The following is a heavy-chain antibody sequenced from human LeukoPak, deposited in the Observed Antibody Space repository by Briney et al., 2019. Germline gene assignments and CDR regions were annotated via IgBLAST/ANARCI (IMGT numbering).Heavy chain of an antibody. D-gene: IGHD3-9*01. Sequence: ASVTVSCKASGFTFTSYDINWVRQATGQGLEWMGWMNPNSGNTGYAQKFQGRVTMTRNTSISTAYMELSSLRSEDTAVYYCARGDILTGYYYYWGQGTLVTVSS. CDR1: GFTFTSYD. CDR2: MNPNSGNT. J-gene: IGHJ4*02. CDR3: ARGDILTGYYYY. V-gene: IGHV1-8*01.